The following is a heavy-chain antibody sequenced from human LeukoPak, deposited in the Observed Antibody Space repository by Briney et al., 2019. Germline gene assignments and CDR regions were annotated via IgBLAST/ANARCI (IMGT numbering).Heavy chain of an antibody. V-gene: IGHV4-4*07. Sequence: SETLSLTCTVSGGSISSYYWSWIRQPAGQGLERIGRIYTSGSTNYNPSLKSRVTMSVATSKNQFSLKLSSVTAADTAVYYCARGSGWYSGGYYFDYWGLGTLVTVSS. D-gene: IGHD6-19*01. J-gene: IGHJ4*02. CDR2: IYTSGST. CDR3: ARGSGWYSGGYYFDY. CDR1: GGSISSYY.